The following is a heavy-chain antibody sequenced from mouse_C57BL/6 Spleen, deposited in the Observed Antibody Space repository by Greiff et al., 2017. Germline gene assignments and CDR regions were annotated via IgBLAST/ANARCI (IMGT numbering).Heavy chain of an antibody. V-gene: IGHV1-59*01. CDR2: LDPFVSYT. J-gene: IGHJ3*01. CDR1: GYTFTSYW. Sequence: QVQLQQPGAELVRPGTSVKLSCKASGYTFTSYWLHWVKQRPGQGLEWIGVLDPFVSYTNYTQKFKGKATLTVDTSSSTAYMQLSSLTSEDSAVYYCARSSITTVVATECWFAYWGQGTLVTVS. CDR3: ARSSITTVVATECWFAY. D-gene: IGHD1-1*01.